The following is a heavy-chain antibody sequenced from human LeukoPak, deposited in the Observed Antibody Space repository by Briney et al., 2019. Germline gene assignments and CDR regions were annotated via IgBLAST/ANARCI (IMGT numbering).Heavy chain of an antibody. D-gene: IGHD3-10*01. CDR3: ARDRLITMVRGRAFDI. CDR2: ISAYNGNT. V-gene: IGHV1-18*01. Sequence: ASVKVSCKASGYTFTSYGISWVRQAPGQGREWMGWISAYNGNTNYAQKLQGRVTMTTDTSTSTAYMELRSLRSDDTAVYYCARDRLITMVRGRAFDIRGQGTMVTVSS. J-gene: IGHJ3*02. CDR1: GYTFTSYG.